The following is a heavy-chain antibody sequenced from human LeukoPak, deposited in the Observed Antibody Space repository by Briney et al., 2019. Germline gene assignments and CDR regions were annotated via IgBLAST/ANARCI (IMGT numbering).Heavy chain of an antibody. CDR1: GYTFTDYY. CDR3: ATGERLVPAAMWFDY. V-gene: IGHV1-2*02. CDR2: INPKGGGR. D-gene: IGHD2-2*01. J-gene: IGHJ4*02. Sequence: ASVKVSRKASGYTFTDYYMHWVRQAPGQGLEWMGWINPKGGGRSYAQRFQGRVTMTRDTSISTAYMELSRLRSDDTAVYYCATGERLVPAAMWFDYWGQGTLVTVSS.